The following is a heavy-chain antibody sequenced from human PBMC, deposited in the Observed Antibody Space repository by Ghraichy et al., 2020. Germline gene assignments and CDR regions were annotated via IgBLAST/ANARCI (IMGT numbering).Heavy chain of an antibody. V-gene: IGHV1-8*01. D-gene: IGHD4-23*01. Sequence: ASVKVSCKASGYTFTSYDINWVRQATGQGLEWMGWMNPNSGNTGYAQKFQGRVTMTRNTSISTAYMELSSLRSEDTAVYYCARGVGLDPTVVTPADYWGQGTLVTVSS. CDR1: GYTFTSYD. CDR3: ARGVGLDPTVVTPADY. CDR2: MNPNSGNT. J-gene: IGHJ4*02.